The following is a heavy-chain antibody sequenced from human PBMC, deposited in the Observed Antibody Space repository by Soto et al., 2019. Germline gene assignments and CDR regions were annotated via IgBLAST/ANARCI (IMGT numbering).Heavy chain of an antibody. J-gene: IGHJ3*02. V-gene: IGHV4-31*03. Sequence: QVQLQESGPGLVKPSQTLSLTCTVSGGSISSGGYYWSWIRQHPGKGLEWIGYIYYSGTTYYNPSPESRVAISVDTSRTQFSLKLSSVTAADTAVYYCARESPSSGWFDGAEAFDIWGQGTMVTVSS. D-gene: IGHD6-13*01. CDR1: GGSISSGGYY. CDR3: ARESPSSGWFDGAEAFDI. CDR2: IYYSGTT.